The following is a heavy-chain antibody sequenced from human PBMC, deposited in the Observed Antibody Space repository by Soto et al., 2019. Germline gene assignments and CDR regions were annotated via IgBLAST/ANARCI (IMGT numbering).Heavy chain of an antibody. Sequence: SDTLSLTCAVYGGPFSGYYWSWIRQPPGKGLEWIGEINHSGSTNYNPSHKSRVTISVDTSKNQFSLKLSSVTAADTAVYYCARGHGYCTNGVCRIFDYWGQGTLVTVSS. D-gene: IGHD2-8*01. J-gene: IGHJ4*02. CDR3: ARGHGYCTNGVCRIFDY. CDR2: INHSGST. CDR1: GGPFSGYY. V-gene: IGHV4-34*01.